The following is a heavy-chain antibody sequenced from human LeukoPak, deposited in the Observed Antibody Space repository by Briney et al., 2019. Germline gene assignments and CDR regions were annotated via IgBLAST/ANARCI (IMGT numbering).Heavy chain of an antibody. Sequence: SETLSLTCTVSGGSISSYYWSWIRQPPGKGLEWIGYIYYSGSTNYNPSLKSRVTISVDTSKNQSSLKLSSVTAADTAVYYCARLIAAYYYDSSGYFDYWGQGTLVTVSS. J-gene: IGHJ4*02. CDR3: ARLIAAYYYDSSGYFDY. CDR1: GGSISSYY. D-gene: IGHD3-22*01. V-gene: IGHV4-59*01. CDR2: IYYSGST.